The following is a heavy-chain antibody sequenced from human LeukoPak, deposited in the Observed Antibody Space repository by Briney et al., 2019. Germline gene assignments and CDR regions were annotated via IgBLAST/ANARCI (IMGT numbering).Heavy chain of an antibody. V-gene: IGHV5-51*01. CDR2: TYPEDSDT. J-gene: IGHJ5*02. CDR1: GYSFTTYW. CDR3: ARLEEDLTLGVAGYWFVP. D-gene: IGHD3-16*01. Sequence: GESLKISCKGFGYSFTTYWIGWVRQMPGKGLEWMGITYPEDSDTRYSPSFQGQVTLSADKSINTAYLQWSSLRASDTAMYYCARLEEDLTLGVAGYWFVPWGQGTLVTVS.